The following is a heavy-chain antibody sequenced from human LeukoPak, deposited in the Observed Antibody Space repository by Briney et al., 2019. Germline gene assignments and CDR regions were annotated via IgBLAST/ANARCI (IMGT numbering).Heavy chain of an antibody. V-gene: IGHV1-69*01. Sequence: SVKVSCKASGGTFSSYAISCVRQAPGQGLEWMGGIIPIFGTANYAQKFQGRVTITADESTSTAYMELSSLRSEDTAVYYCESYLGYCSGGSCPKEISSFDYWGQGTLVTVSS. CDR2: IIPIFGTA. D-gene: IGHD2-15*01. J-gene: IGHJ4*02. CDR1: GGTFSSYA. CDR3: ESYLGYCSGGSCPKEISSFDY.